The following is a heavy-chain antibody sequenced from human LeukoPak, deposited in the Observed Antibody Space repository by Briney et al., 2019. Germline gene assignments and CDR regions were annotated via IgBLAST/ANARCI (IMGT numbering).Heavy chain of an antibody. Sequence: GESLKISCKGSGYSFTSYWIGWVRQMPGKGLEWMGIIYPGDSDTRYSPSFQDQVTISADKSISTAYLQWSSLKASDTAMYHCARPALFGIYYFDYWGQGTLVTVSS. J-gene: IGHJ4*02. V-gene: IGHV5-51*01. CDR1: GYSFTSYW. D-gene: IGHD2/OR15-2a*01. CDR3: ARPALFGIYYFDY. CDR2: IYPGDSDT.